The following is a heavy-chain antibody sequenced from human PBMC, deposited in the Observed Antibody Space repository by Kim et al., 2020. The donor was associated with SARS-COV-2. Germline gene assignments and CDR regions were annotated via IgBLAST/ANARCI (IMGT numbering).Heavy chain of an antibody. V-gene: IGHV3-9*01. J-gene: IGHJ4*02. CDR3: TKDMAGTTGAFDY. Sequence: YAKSAKCRFTTTRDTAKNPLYLQMKSLRPEDTALYYCTKDMAGTTGAFDYLGQGTLVIVSS. D-gene: IGHD1-1*01.